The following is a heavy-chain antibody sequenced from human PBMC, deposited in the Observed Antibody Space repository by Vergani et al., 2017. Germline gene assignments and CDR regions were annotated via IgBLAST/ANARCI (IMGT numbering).Heavy chain of an antibody. V-gene: IGHV3-48*03. CDR1: GFTFSSYE. CDR3: ARSSTVVTPGY. J-gene: IGHJ4*02. CDR2: ISSSGSTI. D-gene: IGHD4-23*01. Sequence: EVQLVESGGGLVQPGGSLRLSCAASGFTFSSYEMNWVRQAPGKGLEWVSYISSSGSTIYYADSVKGRFTISRDNAKNSLYLQMNSLRAEDTAVYYCARSSTVVTPGYGGEGTLVTVSS.